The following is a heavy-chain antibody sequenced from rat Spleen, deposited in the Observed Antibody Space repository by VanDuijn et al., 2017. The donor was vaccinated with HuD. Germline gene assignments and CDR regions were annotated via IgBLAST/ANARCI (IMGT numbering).Heavy chain of an antibody. J-gene: IGHJ2*01. V-gene: IGHV3-3*01. D-gene: IGHD1-12*02. CDR1: GFSIASGFG. CDR3: AYSPHQSGSFSIDD. Sequence: DVQLQESGPGLVKPSQSLSLTCSVTGFSIASGFGWNWIRKFPGNKLEWMGYINSAGSTNYNPPLKSQISITRDTSKNHFFLHLTSVSTDDSATYYCAYSPHQSGSFSIDDWGQGVMVTVSS. CDR2: INSAGST.